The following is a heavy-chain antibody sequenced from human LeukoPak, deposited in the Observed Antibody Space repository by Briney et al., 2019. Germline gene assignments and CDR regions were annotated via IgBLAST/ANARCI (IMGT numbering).Heavy chain of an antibody. Sequence: SETLSLTCTVSGGSISSGGYYWSWIRQHPGKGLEWIGYIYYSGSTYYNPSLKSRVTISVDTSKNQFSLKLSSVTAADTAVYYCARVIPYDSSGYYPRLYFDYWGQGTLVTVSS. J-gene: IGHJ4*02. CDR2: IYYSGST. D-gene: IGHD3-22*01. V-gene: IGHV4-31*03. CDR1: GGSISSGGYY. CDR3: ARVIPYDSSGYYPRLYFDY.